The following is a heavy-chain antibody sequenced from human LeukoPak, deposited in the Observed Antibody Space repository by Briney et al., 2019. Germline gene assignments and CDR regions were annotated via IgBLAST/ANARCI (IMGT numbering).Heavy chain of an antibody. CDR2: ISAYNGNT. CDR3: ARDRHEYYYGSGSYTY. V-gene: IGHV1-18*01. J-gene: IGHJ4*02. D-gene: IGHD3-10*01. Sequence: ASVKVSCKASGYTFTSYGISWVRQAPGQGLEWMGWISAYNGNTNYAQKLQGRVTMTTDTSTSTAYMELRSLRSDDTAVYYCARDRHEYYYGSGSYTYWGQGTLATVSS. CDR1: GYTFTSYG.